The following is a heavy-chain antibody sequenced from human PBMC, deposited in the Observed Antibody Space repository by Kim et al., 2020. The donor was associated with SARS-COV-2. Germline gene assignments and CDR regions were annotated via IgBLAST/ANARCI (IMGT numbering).Heavy chain of an antibody. CDR3: ARVLHSPMVRGVTWFDP. CDR1: GGSISSSSYY. Sequence: SETLSLTCTVSGGSISSSSYYWGWIRQPPGKGLEWIGSIYYSGSTYYNPSLKSRVTISVDTSKNQFSLNLSSVTAADTAVYYCARVLHSPMVRGVTWFDPWGQGTLVTVSS. D-gene: IGHD3-10*01. V-gene: IGHV4-39*07. J-gene: IGHJ5*02. CDR2: IYYSGST.